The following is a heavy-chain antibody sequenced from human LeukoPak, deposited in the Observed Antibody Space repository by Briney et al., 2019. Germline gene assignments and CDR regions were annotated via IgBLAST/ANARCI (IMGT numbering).Heavy chain of an antibody. CDR2: ISGYSGKT. CDR3: AEDEKNYQRGPFEF. D-gene: IGHD1-7*01. CDR1: GYAFGEYG. J-gene: IGHJ4*02. Sequence: ASVKVSCKTSGYAFGEYGISWVRQAPGQGLEWMGWISGYSGKTMYTQKFQGRVTMTKDTSTSTAYIDLRSLRPDDTAIYYCAEDEKNYQRGPFEFWGQGTLVTVSS. V-gene: IGHV1-18*01.